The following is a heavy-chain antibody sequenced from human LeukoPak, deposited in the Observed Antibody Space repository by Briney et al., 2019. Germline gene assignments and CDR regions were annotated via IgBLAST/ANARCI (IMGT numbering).Heavy chain of an antibody. D-gene: IGHD2-8*02. CDR1: GASISSSSYY. J-gene: IGHJ4*02. Sequence: PSETLSLTCTVSGASISSSSYYWGWIRQPPGKGLGWIASIYFSGRTYYNPSLKSRVTISLDTSQNQFSLKLSSVTAADTAVYFCARRPLTASGPFDYWGQGTLVTVSS. V-gene: IGHV4-39*01. CDR2: IYFSGRT. CDR3: ARRPLTASGPFDY.